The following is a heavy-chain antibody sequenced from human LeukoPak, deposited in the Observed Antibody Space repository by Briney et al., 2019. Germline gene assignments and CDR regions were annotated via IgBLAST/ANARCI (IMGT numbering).Heavy chain of an antibody. D-gene: IGHD3-3*01. CDR3: VSMESDGCDI. V-gene: IGHV7-4-1*02. CDR2: INTYNGNP. Sequence: ASVKVSCKAPGYTFSNYAMNWVRQAPGQGLEFMGWINTYNGNPTYAQAFTGRCVFSVDTSVSTAYLQISSLRTEDTAVYYCVSMESDGCDIWGQGTMIIVSS. CDR1: GYTFSNYA. J-gene: IGHJ3*02.